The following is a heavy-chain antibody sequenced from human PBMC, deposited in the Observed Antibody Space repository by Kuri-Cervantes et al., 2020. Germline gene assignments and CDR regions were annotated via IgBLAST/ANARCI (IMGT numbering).Heavy chain of an antibody. Sequence: SQTLSLTCAVSGGSISSGGYSWSWIRQPPGKGLEWIGYIYHSGSTYYNPSLKSRVTISVDTSKNQFSLKLSSVTAADTAVYYCARDSEPLGAFDIWGQGTMVTVSS. CDR3: ARDSEPLGAFDI. D-gene: IGHD1-26*01. CDR1: GGSISSGGYS. V-gene: IGHV4-30-2*01. J-gene: IGHJ3*02. CDR2: IYHSGST.